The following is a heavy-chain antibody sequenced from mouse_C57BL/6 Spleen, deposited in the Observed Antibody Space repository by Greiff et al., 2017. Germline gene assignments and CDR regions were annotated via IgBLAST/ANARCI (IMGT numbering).Heavy chain of an antibody. Sequence: EVHLVESEGGLVQPGSSMKLSCTASGFTFSDYYMAWVRQVPEKGLEWVANINYDGSSTYYLDSLKSRFIISRDNAKNILYLQMSSLKSEDTATYYCARDGYYVDWYFDVWGTGTTVTVSS. CDR1: GFTFSDYY. CDR3: ARDGYYVDWYFDV. J-gene: IGHJ1*03. V-gene: IGHV5-16*01. D-gene: IGHD2-3*01. CDR2: INYDGSST.